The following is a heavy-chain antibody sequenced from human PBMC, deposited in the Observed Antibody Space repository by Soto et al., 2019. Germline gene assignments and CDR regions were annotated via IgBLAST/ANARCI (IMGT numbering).Heavy chain of an antibody. V-gene: IGHV3-30-3*01. CDR2: ISYDGSNK. D-gene: IGHD6-13*01. CDR3: ARDLIAAAGTHYGMDV. J-gene: IGHJ6*02. Sequence: PGGSLRLSCAASGFTFSSYAMHWVRQAPGKGLEWVAVISYDGSNKYYADSVKGRFTISRDNSKNTLYLQMNSLRAEDTAVYYCARDLIAAAGTHYGMDVWGQGTTVTVS. CDR1: GFTFSSYA.